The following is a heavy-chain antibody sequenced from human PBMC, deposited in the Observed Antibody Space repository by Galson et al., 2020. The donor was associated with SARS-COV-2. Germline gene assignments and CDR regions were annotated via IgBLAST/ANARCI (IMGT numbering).Heavy chain of an antibody. CDR3: TRLLEWLRNYYFDGMDV. V-gene: IGHV3-73*01. Sequence: GGSLRLSCAASGFTFSGSAMHWVRQASGKGLEWVGRIRSKANSYDTAYAASVKGSFTLSRDDSKNTAYLQMNCLKTEDSAVYYCTRLLEWLRNYYFDGMDVWGQGTTVIVSS. CDR1: GFTFSGSA. CDR2: IRSKANSYDT. D-gene: IGHD6-19*01. J-gene: IGHJ6*02.